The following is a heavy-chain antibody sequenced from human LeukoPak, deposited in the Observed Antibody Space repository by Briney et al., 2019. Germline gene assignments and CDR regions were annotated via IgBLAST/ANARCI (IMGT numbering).Heavy chain of an antibody. J-gene: IGHJ5*02. V-gene: IGHV1-46*01. Sequence: ASVKVSCKASGYTFTSYYMHWVRQAPGQGLEWMGIINPSGGSTSYAQKFQGRVTMTRDTSISTAYMELSRLRSDDTAVYYCARVPTVRGVIPRGGSWFDPWGQGTLVTVSS. CDR1: GYTFTSYY. CDR3: ARVPTVRGVIPRGGSWFDP. D-gene: IGHD3-10*01. CDR2: INPSGGST.